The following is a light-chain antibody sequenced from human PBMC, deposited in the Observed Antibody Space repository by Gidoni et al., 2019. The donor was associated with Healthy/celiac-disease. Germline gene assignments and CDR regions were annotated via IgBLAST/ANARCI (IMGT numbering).Light chain of an antibody. J-gene: IGKJ5*01. CDR3: QKYNSAPIT. CDR2: AAS. Sequence: DIQMTQSPSSLSASVGDRVTITCRASQGISNYLAWYQQKPGKVPKLLIYAASTLQSGVPSRFSGSGSGTDFTLTISSLQPEDVATYYGQKYNSAPITFXXXTRLEIK. CDR1: QGISNY. V-gene: IGKV1-27*01.